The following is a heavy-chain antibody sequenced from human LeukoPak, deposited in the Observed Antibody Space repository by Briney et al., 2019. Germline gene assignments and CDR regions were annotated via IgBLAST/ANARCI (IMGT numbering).Heavy chain of an antibody. CDR1: GYTFITYY. D-gene: IGHD3-22*01. CDR3: ARVEGYDSSGYYYGY. V-gene: IGHV1-46*01. CDR2: INPGGGST. Sequence: ASVKVSCKASGYTFITYYMHWVRQAPGQGLEWMGIINPGGGSTTYAQKFQGRVTMTRDTSTSTVYMEMSSLKSEDTAVYYCARVEGYDSSGYYYGYWGQGTLVTVSS. J-gene: IGHJ4*02.